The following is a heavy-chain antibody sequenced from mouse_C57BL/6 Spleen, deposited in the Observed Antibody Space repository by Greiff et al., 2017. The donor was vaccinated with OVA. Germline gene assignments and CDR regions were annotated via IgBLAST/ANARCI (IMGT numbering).Heavy chain of an antibody. D-gene: IGHD2-5*01. CDR3: AYSNYPYYAMDY. Sequence: QVQLQQSGAELVKPGASVKISCKASGYAFSSYWMNWVKQRPGQGLEWIGQIYPGDGDTNYNGKFKGKATLTADKSSSTAYMQLSSLTSEDSAVYFCAYSNYPYYAMDYWGQGTSVTVSS. CDR1: GYAFSSYW. CDR2: IYPGDGDT. V-gene: IGHV1-80*01. J-gene: IGHJ4*01.